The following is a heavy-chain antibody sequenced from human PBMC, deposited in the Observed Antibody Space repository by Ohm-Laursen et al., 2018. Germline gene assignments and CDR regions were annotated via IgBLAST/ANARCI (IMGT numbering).Heavy chain of an antibody. CDR2: ISGSGAST. J-gene: IGHJ6*02. CDR3: AKVPPYCSGGTCYSRPSGFGADGMDV. V-gene: IGHV3-23*01. CDR1: GFTFTNYA. Sequence: SLRLSCAASGFTFTNYAMSWVRQAPGKGLEWVSAISGSGASTYYADSVKGRFIISRENSKNSLYLQMDSLRAEDAAVYYCAKVPPYCSGGTCYSRPSGFGADGMDVWGQGTTVTVSS. D-gene: IGHD2-15*01.